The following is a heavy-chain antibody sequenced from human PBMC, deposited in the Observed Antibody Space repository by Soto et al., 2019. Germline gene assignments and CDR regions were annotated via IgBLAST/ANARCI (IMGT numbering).Heavy chain of an antibody. CDR1: GFTFTSSA. CDR2: IAVGSGYT. J-gene: IGHJ4*02. CDR3: AADATAWQQMLPSDY. D-gene: IGHD6-13*01. Sequence: SVKVSCKASGFTFTSSAFQWVRQARGQRLEWIGWIAVGSGYTNYAQRFQDRVTLTRDMSTATTYMELSRLTSEDTAIYYCAADATAWQQMLPSDYWGQGTLVTVSS. V-gene: IGHV1-58*01.